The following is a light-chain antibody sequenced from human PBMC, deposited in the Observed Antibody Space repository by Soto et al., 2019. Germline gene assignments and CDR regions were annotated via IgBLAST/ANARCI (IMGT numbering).Light chain of an antibody. CDR3: QKCKVATFT. CDR1: QDIDNF. J-gene: IGKJ4*01. Sequence: DIQMTQSPSSLSASVGDRVTITCRASQDIDNFLAWYQQKPGKVPKLLIYAASTFQSGVPSRFSGSGSGTDFTFTISSLQPEDVATYYCQKCKVATFTFGAVTKVDIX. V-gene: IGKV1-27*01. CDR2: AAS.